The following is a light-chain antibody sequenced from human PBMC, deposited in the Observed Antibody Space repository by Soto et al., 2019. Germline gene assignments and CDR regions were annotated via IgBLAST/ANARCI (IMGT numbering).Light chain of an antibody. CDR1: QSVGSTY. CDR2: GAS. J-gene: IGKJ2*01. V-gene: IGKV3-20*01. Sequence: EMVLTQSPGTLSLSPGERATLSCRASQSVGSTYLAWYQQKLGHAPRLLIYGASNRADGIPGKFSGSGSGTDFTLTISRLGPEDFAVYYCQQYDSLPYTFGRGTKLEIK. CDR3: QQYDSLPYT.